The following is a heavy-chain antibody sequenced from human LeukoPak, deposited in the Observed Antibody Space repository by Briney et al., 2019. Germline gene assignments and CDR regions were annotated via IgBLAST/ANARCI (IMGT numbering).Heavy chain of an antibody. Sequence: GRSLRLSCAASGFTFSTYAMHWVRQAPGKGLEWVAVISKDGVNEYYADSVKGRFTISRDNSKNTLYLQMNSLRAEDTAVYYCAKTHYYDSSGYYQYYFDYWGQGTLVTVSS. J-gene: IGHJ4*02. CDR3: AKTHYYDSSGYYQYYFDY. V-gene: IGHV3-30-3*02. CDR2: ISKDGVNE. D-gene: IGHD3-22*01. CDR1: GFTFSTYA.